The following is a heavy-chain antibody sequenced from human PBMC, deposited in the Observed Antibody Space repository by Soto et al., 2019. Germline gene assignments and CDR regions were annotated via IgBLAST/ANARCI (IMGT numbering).Heavy chain of an antibody. CDR2: ISIRGGDE. Sequence: GGSLRISCAASGFTFSSYAMHWARQAPGKGLEWVTVISIRGGDEYYAESVRGRFTISRDDSKNTLYLQMDSLRVEDTAVYYCARGTIVARQHLDYWGQGTLVTVSS. CDR1: GFTFSSYA. D-gene: IGHD6-6*01. V-gene: IGHV3-30*03. CDR3: ARGTIVARQHLDY. J-gene: IGHJ4*02.